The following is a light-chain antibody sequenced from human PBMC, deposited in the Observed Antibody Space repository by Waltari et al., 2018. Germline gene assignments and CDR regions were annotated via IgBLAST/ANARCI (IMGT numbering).Light chain of an antibody. CDR1: QSVSSN. Sequence: EIVMTQSPATLSVSPGEKATLSCRASQSVSSNLAWYQHKPGQAPRLLSYGASTRATGIPARFSGSGSGAEFTLTISSLQSGDFAVYYCQHYNNWPPLTFGGGTKVEIK. V-gene: IGKV3-15*01. CDR3: QHYNNWPPLT. CDR2: GAS. J-gene: IGKJ4*01.